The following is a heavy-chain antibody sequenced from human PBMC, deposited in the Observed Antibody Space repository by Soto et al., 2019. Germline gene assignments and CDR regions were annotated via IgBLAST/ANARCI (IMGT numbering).Heavy chain of an antibody. Sequence: QVQLQESGPGLVKPSGTLSLTCAVSGGSISSSNWWSWVRQPPGKGLEWIGEIYHSGSTNYNPSLKRRVTISVDKSKNQFSLKLSSVTAADTAVYYCARGGVAAGEYYYYGMDVWGQGTTVTVSS. CDR1: GGSISSSNW. V-gene: IGHV4-4*02. J-gene: IGHJ6*02. CDR2: IYHSGST. CDR3: ARGGVAAGEYYYYGMDV. D-gene: IGHD6-25*01.